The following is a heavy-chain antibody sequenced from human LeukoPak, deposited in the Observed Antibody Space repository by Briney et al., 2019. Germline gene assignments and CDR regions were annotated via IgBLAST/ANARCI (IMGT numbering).Heavy chain of an antibody. CDR3: ARDGIQLPDTLDY. V-gene: IGHV3-23*01. CDR1: GFTCSSFA. D-gene: IGHD1-1*01. J-gene: IGHJ4*02. CDR2: ISGSGGST. Sequence: GVSLRLSCAASGFTCSSFAMIWVRQAPGKGREGVSAISGSGGSTYYADSVKGRFTVSRDNYKNTVYLQMNSLRVEDTAVYYCARDGIQLPDTLDYWGLGTLVTVSS.